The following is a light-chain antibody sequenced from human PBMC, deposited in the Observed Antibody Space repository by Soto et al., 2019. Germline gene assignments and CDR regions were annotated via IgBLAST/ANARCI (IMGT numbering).Light chain of an antibody. V-gene: IGKV1-5*01. J-gene: IGKJ2*01. Sequence: DIQMTQSPSTLSASVGDRVTITCRASQSISSWLAWYQQKPGKAPKVLIYDASSLESGVPSRFSGSGSGTEFPLTISSLQPDDSATYYCQQYGSYSSFTFGQGTKLEIK. CDR1: QSISSW. CDR3: QQYGSYSSFT. CDR2: DAS.